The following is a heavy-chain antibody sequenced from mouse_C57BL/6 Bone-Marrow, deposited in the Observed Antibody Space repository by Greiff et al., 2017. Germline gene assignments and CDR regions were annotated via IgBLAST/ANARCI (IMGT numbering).Heavy chain of an antibody. CDR2: IYPGGGYT. J-gene: IGHJ2*01. D-gene: IGHD1-1*01. CDR1: GYTFTNYW. Sequence: QVQLQQSGAELVRPGTSVKMSCTASGYTFTNYWIGWAKQRPGHGLEWIGDIYPGGGYTTYNEKLKGKATLTADKSSSTAYMQFSSLTSEDSAIYNCARAYYYGSTFDDWGQGTTLTVSS. CDR3: ARAYYYGSTFDD. V-gene: IGHV1-63*01.